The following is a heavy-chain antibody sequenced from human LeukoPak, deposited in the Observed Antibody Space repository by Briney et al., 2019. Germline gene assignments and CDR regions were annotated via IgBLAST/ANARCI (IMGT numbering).Heavy chain of an antibody. J-gene: IGHJ5*02. CDR2: ISAYNGNT. D-gene: IGHD2-15*01. CDR1: GYTFTSYG. CDR3: ARDRQRVVVVAATPNWFDP. Sequence: ASVKVSCKASGYTFTSYGISWVRQAPGQGLEWMGWISAYNGNTNYAQKLQGRVTMTTDTSTSTAYMELRSLRSDDTAVYYCARDRQRVVVVAATPNWFDPWGQRTLVTVSS. V-gene: IGHV1-18*04.